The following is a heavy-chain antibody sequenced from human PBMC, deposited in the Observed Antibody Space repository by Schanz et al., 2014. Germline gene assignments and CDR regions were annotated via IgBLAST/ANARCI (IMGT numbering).Heavy chain of an antibody. V-gene: IGHV3-74*02. Sequence: VQLVESGGGVVQPGRSLRLSCAASGFTFSAYGMHWVRQAPGKGLVWVSRINSDGSTTIYADSVKGRFTISRDNAKNPLYLQMNSLRAEDTAVYYCARPLGPNYYYYGLDVWGQGTTVTVSS. CDR3: ARPLGPNYYYYGLDV. CDR1: GFTFSAYG. CDR2: INSDGSTT. J-gene: IGHJ6*02.